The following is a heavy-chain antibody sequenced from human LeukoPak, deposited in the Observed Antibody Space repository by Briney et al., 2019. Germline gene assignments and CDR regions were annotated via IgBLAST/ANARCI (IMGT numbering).Heavy chain of an antibody. CDR3: AKDETGDGYNAI. J-gene: IGHJ4*02. Sequence: SETLSLTCTVSGGSISSHYWSWIRQPPGKGLEWIGYIYYSGSTNYNPSLKSRVTISVDTSKNQFSLELSSVSAADTAVYYCAKDETGDGYNAIWGQGTRVTVSS. D-gene: IGHD5-24*01. V-gene: IGHV4-59*11. CDR2: IYYSGST. CDR1: GGSISSHY.